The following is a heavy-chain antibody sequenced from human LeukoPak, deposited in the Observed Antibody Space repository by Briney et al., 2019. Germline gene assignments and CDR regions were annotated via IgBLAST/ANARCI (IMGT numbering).Heavy chain of an antibody. CDR2: IIPIFGKA. CDR3: ARVSLLWFGELVSRPFDY. CDR1: GGTFSSYA. V-gene: IGHV1-69*13. J-gene: IGHJ4*02. Sequence: ASVKVSCKASGGTFSSYAISWVRQAPGQGLEWMGGIIPIFGKANYAQKFQGRVTITADESTSTAYMELSSLRSEDTAVYDCARVSLLWFGELVSRPFDYWGQGTLVTVSS. D-gene: IGHD3-10*01.